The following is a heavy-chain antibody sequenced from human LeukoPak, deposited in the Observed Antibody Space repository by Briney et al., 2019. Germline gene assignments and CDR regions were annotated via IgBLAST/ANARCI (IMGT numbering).Heavy chain of an antibody. CDR1: GFTFSGYW. V-gene: IGHV3-7*05. J-gene: IGHJ3*02. CDR3: ARARFNAFDI. Sequence: GGSLRLSCAASGFTFSGYWMSWVRQAPGKGLEWVANIKQDGSEKYYVDSVKGQFTISRDNAKSSLCLQMNSLRADDTAVYYCARARFNAFDIWGQGTMVTVSS. CDR2: IKQDGSEK.